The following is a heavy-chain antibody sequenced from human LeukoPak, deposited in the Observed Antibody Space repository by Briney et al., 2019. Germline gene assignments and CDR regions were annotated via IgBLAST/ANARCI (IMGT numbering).Heavy chain of an antibody. J-gene: IGHJ6*02. D-gene: IGHD3-10*01. CDR3: ARDGSFTMDTGYYYGMDV. CDR1: GFTFSSYW. CDR2: IKQDGSEK. Sequence: GGSLTLSCAASGFTFSSYWMSWVRQAPGKGLEWVANIKQDGSEKYYVDSVKGRFTISRDNAKNSLYLQMNSLRAEDTAVYYCARDGSFTMDTGYYYGMDVWGQGTTVTVSS. V-gene: IGHV3-7*05.